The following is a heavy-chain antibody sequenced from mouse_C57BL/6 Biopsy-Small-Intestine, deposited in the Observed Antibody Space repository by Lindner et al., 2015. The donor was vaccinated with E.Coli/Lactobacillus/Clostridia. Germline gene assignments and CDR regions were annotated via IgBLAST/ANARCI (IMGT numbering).Heavy chain of an antibody. CDR1: GYTFTSYG. CDR2: IYPRSGNT. D-gene: IGHD2-5*01. CDR3: DHSNYEAMDY. Sequence: VQLQESGAELARPGASVKLSCKASGYTFTSYGISWVKQRTGQGLEWIGEIYPRSGNTYYNEKFKGKATLTADKSSSTAYMELRSLTSEDSAVYFCDHSNYEAMDYWGQGTSVTVSS. J-gene: IGHJ4*01. V-gene: IGHV1-81*01.